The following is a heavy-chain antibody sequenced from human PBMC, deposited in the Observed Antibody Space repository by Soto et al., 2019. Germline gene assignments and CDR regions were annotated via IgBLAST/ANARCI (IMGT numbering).Heavy chain of an antibody. J-gene: IGHJ6*02. CDR2: ISHGGSP. Sequence: QLKLQESGSGVVKPSQTLSLTCAVSGGSVSSGVFSWNWIRQPPRQGLEWIGYISHGGSPHYNPSLRSRVSISLDRSTNVISLNLTSMTPADAAVYFCARGHYYYAMDVWGQGTTVTVSS. CDR1: GGSVSSGVFS. CDR3: ARGHYYYAMDV. V-gene: IGHV4-30-2*01.